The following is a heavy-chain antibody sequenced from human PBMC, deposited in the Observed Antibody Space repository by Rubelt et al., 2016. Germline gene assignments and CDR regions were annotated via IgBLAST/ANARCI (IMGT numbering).Heavy chain of an antibody. Sequence: QVQLVQSGAEVKKPGASVKVSCKASGYTFTSYGISWVRQAPGQGLEWMGWISAYNGNTNYAQKLQDSVTVTTDTSTCTACMELRSLGSDDTAVYYCARDTRYSSSSNFDYWGQGTLVTVSS. CDR2: ISAYNGNT. J-gene: IGHJ4*02. CDR1: GYTFTSYG. D-gene: IGHD6-13*01. CDR3: ARDTRYSSSSNFDY. V-gene: IGHV1-18*01.